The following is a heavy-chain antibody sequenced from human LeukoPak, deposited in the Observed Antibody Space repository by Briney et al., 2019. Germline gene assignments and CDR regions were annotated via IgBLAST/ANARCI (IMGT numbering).Heavy chain of an antibody. J-gene: IGHJ6*03. CDR3: AKDMGPPTTVKKTYYYYYMDV. D-gene: IGHD4-11*01. CDR2: IRSDGSNK. V-gene: IGHV3-30*02. CDR1: GFTFSSYG. Sequence: GGSLRLSCAASGFTFSSYGMHWVRQAPGKGLEWVAFIRSDGSNKYYADSVKGRFTISRDNTKSSLYLQMNSLRAEDTALYYCAKDMGPPTTVKKTYYYYYMDVWGKGTTVTVSS.